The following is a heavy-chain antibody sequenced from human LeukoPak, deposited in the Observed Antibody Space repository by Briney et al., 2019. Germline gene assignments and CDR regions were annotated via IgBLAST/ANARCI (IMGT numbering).Heavy chain of an antibody. V-gene: IGHV1-24*01. Sequence: ASVKVSCKVSGYTLTELSMHWVRQAPGKGLEWMGSFDPEDGETIYAQKFQGRVTMTEDTSTDTAYMELSSLRSEDTAVYYCATVDIVATIPSSFDYWGQGTLVTVSS. D-gene: IGHD5-12*01. CDR3: ATVDIVATIPSSFDY. J-gene: IGHJ4*02. CDR1: GYTLTELS. CDR2: FDPEDGET.